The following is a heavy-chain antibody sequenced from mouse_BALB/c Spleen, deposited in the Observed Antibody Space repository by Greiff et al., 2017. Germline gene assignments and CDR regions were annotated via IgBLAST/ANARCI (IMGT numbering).Heavy chain of an antibody. Sequence: EVKLMESGGGLVKPGGSLKLSCAASGFTFSSYAMSWVRQSPEKRLEWVAEISSGGSYTYYPDTVTGRFTISRDNAKNTLYLEMSSLRSEDTAMYYCARDEGYYRYAWFAYWGQGTLVTVSA. J-gene: IGHJ3*01. D-gene: IGHD2-14*01. CDR3: ARDEGYYRYAWFAY. CDR2: ISSGGSYT. CDR1: GFTFSSYA. V-gene: IGHV5-9-4*01.